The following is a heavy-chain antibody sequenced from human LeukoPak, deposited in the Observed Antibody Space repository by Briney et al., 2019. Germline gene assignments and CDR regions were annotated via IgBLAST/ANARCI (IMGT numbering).Heavy chain of an antibody. CDR1: GFTFSDYY. CDR3: ARDDYGGNSDLGY. D-gene: IGHD4-23*01. V-gene: IGHV3-11*05. CDR2: ISSSSSYT. J-gene: IGHJ4*02. Sequence: GGSLRLSCAASGFTFSDYYMSWIRQAPGKGLEWVSYISSSSSYTNYADSMKGRFTISRDNAKNSLYLQMNSLRAEDTAVYYCARDDYGGNSDLGYWGQGTLVTVSS.